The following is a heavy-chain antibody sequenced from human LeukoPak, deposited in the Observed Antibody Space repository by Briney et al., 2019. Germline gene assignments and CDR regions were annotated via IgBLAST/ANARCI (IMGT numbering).Heavy chain of an antibody. Sequence: PGGSLRLSCAASGFTFSSYAMSWVRQAPGKGLEWVSAISGSGGSTYYADSVKGRFTISRDNSKNTLYLQMNSLRAEDTAVYYCAKKQLKRLILTGSNYFDYWGQGTLVTVSS. V-gene: IGHV3-23*01. CDR2: ISGSGGST. CDR1: GFTFSSYA. D-gene: IGHD3-9*01. J-gene: IGHJ4*02. CDR3: AKKQLKRLILTGSNYFDY.